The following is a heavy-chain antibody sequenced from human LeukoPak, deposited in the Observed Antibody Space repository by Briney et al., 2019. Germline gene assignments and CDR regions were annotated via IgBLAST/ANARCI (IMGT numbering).Heavy chain of an antibody. V-gene: IGHV4-59*01. CDR2: IDYSGST. CDR3: ARVGSWCFDL. CDR1: GGSISTYY. D-gene: IGHD6-13*01. J-gene: IGHJ4*02. Sequence: KPSETLSLTCTVSGGSISTYYWSWIRQPPGKRLEWIGYIDYSGSTNYNPPLKSRVTMSVDMSKNQFSLKLTSVTAADTAMYYCARVGSWCFDLWGQGTLVTVSS.